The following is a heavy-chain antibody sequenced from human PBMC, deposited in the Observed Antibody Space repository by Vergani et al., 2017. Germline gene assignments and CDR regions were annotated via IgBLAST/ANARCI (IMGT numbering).Heavy chain of an antibody. D-gene: IGHD4-11*01. Sequence: QVQLQQWGGGLLKPSETLSLTCVVNGGSFTSYHWTWIRQSPGEGLEWVGDIDHTGRPDYNPSLKSRLTMSVDKSRNQFSLPLNSVTATDTAIYFCARVNTETNGHLYYYYYIDVWVQGTAVTVS. J-gene: IGHJ6*03. CDR2: IDHTGRP. V-gene: IGHV4-34*01. CDR3: ARVNTETNGHLYYYYYIDV. CDR1: GGSFTSYH.